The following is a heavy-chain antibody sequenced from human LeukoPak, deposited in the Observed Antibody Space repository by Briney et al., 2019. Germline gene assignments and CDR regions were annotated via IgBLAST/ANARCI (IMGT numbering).Heavy chain of an antibody. CDR1: GGTFSSYA. CDR3: ASLVRWPPSDIVVVPAAIPDY. Sequence: SVKVSCKASGGTFSSYAISWVRQAPGQGLEWMGGIIPIFGTANYAQKFQGRVTITADESTSTAYMELSSLRSEDTAVYYCASLVRWPPSDIVVVPAAIPDYWGQGTLVTVSS. V-gene: IGHV1-69*13. CDR2: IIPIFGTA. J-gene: IGHJ4*02. D-gene: IGHD2-2*02.